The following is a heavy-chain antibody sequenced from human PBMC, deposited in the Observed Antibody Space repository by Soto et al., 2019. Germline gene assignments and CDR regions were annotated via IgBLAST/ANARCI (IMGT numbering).Heavy chain of an antibody. D-gene: IGHD2-21*02. V-gene: IGHV5-51*01. CDR2: IYPGDSDT. CDR3: ARLHRSGGDYWDDYYYGMDV. Sequence: VASLKISCKGSGYSFTSYWIGWVRQMPGKGLEWMGIIYPGDSDTRYSPSFQGQVTISADKSISTAYLQWSSLKASDTAMYYCARLHRSGGDYWDDYYYGMDVWGQGTTVTVSS. CDR1: GYSFTSYW. J-gene: IGHJ6*02.